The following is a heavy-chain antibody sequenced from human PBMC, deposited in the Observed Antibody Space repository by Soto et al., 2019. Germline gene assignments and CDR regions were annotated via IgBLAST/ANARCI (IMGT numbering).Heavy chain of an antibody. CDR3: AKDYGSGWSADY. D-gene: IGHD6-19*01. J-gene: IGHJ4*02. V-gene: IGHV3-23*01. CDR1: GFTFSSYV. CDR2: INGSGDTT. Sequence: GGSRRLSCAASGFTFSSYVMSWVRQTPGKRLEWVSGINGSGDTTYYADSVKGRFTVTRDNSRNTVFLQMNSLRGDDTAVYYCAKDYGSGWSADYWGQGALVTVSS.